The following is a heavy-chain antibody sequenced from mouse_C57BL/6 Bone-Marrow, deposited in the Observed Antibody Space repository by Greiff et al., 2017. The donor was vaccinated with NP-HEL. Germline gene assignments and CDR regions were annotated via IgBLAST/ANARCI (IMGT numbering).Heavy chain of an antibody. CDR1: GFSLSTSGMG. CDR2: LYCGDDK. D-gene: IGHD1-1*01. J-gene: IGHJ4*01. Sequence: QVQLKESGPGILQSSQTLSLTCSFSGFSLSTSGMGVSWIRQPSGKGLEWLAHLYCGDDKRFNPSLKSRLTISKDTSRNQVCLKITSVDTADTATYDGARREDGSSLGDYWGQGTSATVSS. V-gene: IGHV8-12*01. CDR3: ARREDGSSLGDY.